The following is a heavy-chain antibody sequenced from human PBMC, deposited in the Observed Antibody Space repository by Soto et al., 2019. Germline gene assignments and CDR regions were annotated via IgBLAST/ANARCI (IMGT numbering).Heavy chain of an antibody. CDR2: ISAHNGNT. V-gene: IGHV1-18*01. Sequence: QVHLVQSGAEVKKPGASVKVSCQASGYAFTTYGITWVRQAPGQGLEWMGWISAHNGNTNYAQKLQGRVTVTRDTSTSTAYMELRSLSSVDTAVYYCAGGRYGDYWGQGALVTVSS. J-gene: IGHJ4*02. CDR1: GYAFTTYG. D-gene: IGHD1-1*01. CDR3: AGGRYGDY.